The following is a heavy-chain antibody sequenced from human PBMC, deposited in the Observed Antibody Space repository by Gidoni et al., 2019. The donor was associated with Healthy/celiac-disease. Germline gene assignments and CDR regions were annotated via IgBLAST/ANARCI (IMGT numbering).Heavy chain of an antibody. CDR2: INHSGST. J-gene: IGHJ4*02. CDR1: GGSFSGYY. Sequence: QVQLQQWGAGLLKPSETLSLTCAVYGGSFSGYYWSWIRQPPGKGLEWIGEINHSGSTNYNPSLKSRVTISVDTSKNQFSLKLSSVTAADTAVYYCARGYGSSTSWTFDYWGQGTLVTVSS. V-gene: IGHV4-34*01. CDR3: ARGYGSSTSWTFDY. D-gene: IGHD2-2*01.